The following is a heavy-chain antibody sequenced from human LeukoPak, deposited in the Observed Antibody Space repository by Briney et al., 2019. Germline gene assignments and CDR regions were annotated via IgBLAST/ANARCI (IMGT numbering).Heavy chain of an antibody. Sequence: SVKVSCKASGGTFSSYAISWVRQAPGQGLEWMGGIIPIFGTANYAQKFQGRVTITADESTSTAYMELSSLRSEDTAVHYCANRRREHCTNGVCYKGNTYFDYWGQGTLVTVSS. J-gene: IGHJ4*02. CDR3: ANRRREHCTNGVCYKGNTYFDY. CDR1: GGTFSSYA. CDR2: IIPIFGTA. D-gene: IGHD2-8*01. V-gene: IGHV1-69*01.